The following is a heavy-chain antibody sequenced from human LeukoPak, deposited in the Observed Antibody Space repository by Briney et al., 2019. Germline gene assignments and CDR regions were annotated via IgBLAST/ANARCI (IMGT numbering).Heavy chain of an antibody. D-gene: IGHD1-26*01. CDR2: ISGSGGST. V-gene: IGHV3-23*01. J-gene: IGHJ2*01. CDR1: GFTFSNFA. CDR3: AKGGIVRATDFNWYFDL. Sequence: PGGSLRLSCAASGFTFSNFAMSWVRQAPGKGLEWVSAISGSGGSTYYSDSVKGRFTISRDNSKNTLYLQMNSLRAEDTAVYYCAKGGIVRATDFNWYFDLWGRGTLVTVSS.